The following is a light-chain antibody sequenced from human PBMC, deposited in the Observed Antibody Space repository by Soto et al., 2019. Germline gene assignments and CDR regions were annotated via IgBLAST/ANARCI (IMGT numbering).Light chain of an antibody. Sequence: EVVMTQSPATLSVSPGEGATLSCRASQSVSSSNLAWYQQTPGQAPRLLIYGASTRATDIPASFSGSGSGTEFTLTISSLQSEDFAVYYCQQDHNWPGTFGQGTKVEIK. V-gene: IGKV3-15*01. CDR3: QQDHNWPGT. CDR1: QSVSSSN. J-gene: IGKJ1*01. CDR2: GAS.